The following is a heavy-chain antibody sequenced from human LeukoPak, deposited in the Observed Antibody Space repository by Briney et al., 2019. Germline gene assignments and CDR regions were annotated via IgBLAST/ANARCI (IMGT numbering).Heavy chain of an antibody. D-gene: IGHD6-13*01. CDR2: ISSSGSTI. CDR1: GFTFSSYE. J-gene: IGHJ4*02. CDR3: ARDTTAGDLDY. Sequence: GGSLRLSCAASGFTFSSYEMNWVRQAPGKGLEWVSYISSSGSTIYYADSVKGRFTISRDNAKNSLYLQMSSLRAEDTAVYYCARDTTAGDLDYWGQGTLVTVSS. V-gene: IGHV3-48*03.